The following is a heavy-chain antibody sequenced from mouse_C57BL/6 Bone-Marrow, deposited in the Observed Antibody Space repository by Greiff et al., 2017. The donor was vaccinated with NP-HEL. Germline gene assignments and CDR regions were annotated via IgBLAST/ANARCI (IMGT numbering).Heavy chain of an antibody. V-gene: IGHV2-2*01. Sequence: QVQLQQSGPGLVQPSQSLSITCTVSGFSLTSYGVHWVRQSPGKGLEWLGVIWSGGSTDYNAAFISRLSIRKDNSKSQVFYKMNSLQADDTAIYYCARTLYYYGSSLSYYAMDDRGQGTSVTVSS. CDR2: IWSGGST. CDR3: ARTLYYYGSSLSYYAMDD. D-gene: IGHD1-1*01. CDR1: GFSLTSYG. J-gene: IGHJ4*01.